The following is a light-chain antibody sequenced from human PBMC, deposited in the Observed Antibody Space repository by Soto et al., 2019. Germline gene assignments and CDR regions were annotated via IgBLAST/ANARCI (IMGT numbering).Light chain of an antibody. CDR3: QQYGSSGT. J-gene: IGKJ1*01. CDR2: GAS. V-gene: IGKV3-20*01. CDR1: QSVSNSY. Sequence: SVLAKSPGTLSLSQGERATFACRSSQSVSNSYLAWYQQKPGQAPRLLIYGASNRATGIPDRFSGSGSGTDFTLTISRLEPEDFAVYYCQQYGSSGTFGQGTKVDIK.